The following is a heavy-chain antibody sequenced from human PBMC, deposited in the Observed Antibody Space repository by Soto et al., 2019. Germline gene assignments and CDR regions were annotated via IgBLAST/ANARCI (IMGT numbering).Heavy chain of an antibody. V-gene: IGHV3-74*01. CDR1: VFTFNSYW. D-gene: IGHD3-16*01. Sequence: GWSLRLSCASSVFTFNSYWMHWVRQVPGKGLVWVSRIDTDGSYTSYADSVKGRFTISRDNAKNTLYLQMNSLRAEDTAVYYCTKDTFGPRDYWGQGTLVTVSS. CDR2: IDTDGSYT. J-gene: IGHJ4*02. CDR3: TKDTFGPRDY.